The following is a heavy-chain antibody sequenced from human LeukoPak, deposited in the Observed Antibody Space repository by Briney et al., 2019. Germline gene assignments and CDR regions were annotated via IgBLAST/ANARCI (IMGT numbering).Heavy chain of an antibody. D-gene: IGHD1-26*01. Sequence: HTGGSLRLSCEASGLAFSSHAMTWVRQAPGKGLEWVSGITASGGSTYHAESVKGRFTISRDNSKNKLYLQMNSLRAEDTAVYYCATRPPSETYFGVLDFWGQGTLVTVSS. CDR2: ITASGGST. CDR1: GLAFSSHA. CDR3: ATRPPSETYFGVLDF. J-gene: IGHJ4*02. V-gene: IGHV3-23*01.